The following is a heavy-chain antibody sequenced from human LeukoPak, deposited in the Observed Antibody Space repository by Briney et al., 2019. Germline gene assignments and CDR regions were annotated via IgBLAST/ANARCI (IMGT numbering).Heavy chain of an antibody. CDR3: ARDLEYYYDV. Sequence: SVKVSCKASGGTFSSYAISWVRQAPGQGLEWMGRIIPIFGTANYAQKFQGRVTNTAYKSTSKAYMELSSLRSEDTAVYYCARDLEYYYDVWGQGTLVTVSS. V-gene: IGHV1-69*06. CDR1: GGTFSSYA. J-gene: IGHJ4*02. CDR2: IIPIFGTA. D-gene: IGHD3-22*01.